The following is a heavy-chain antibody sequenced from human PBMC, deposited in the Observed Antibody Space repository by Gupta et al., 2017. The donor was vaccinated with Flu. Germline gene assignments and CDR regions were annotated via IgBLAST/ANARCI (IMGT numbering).Heavy chain of an antibody. Sequence: QVQLQESGPGLVKPSETLSLTCTVSGGSISSYYWSWIRQPAGKGLEWIGRIYTSGSTNYNPSIKSRVTMSVDTAKNQFSLKMSSVTAADTAVYYCAREPEYDDFWSGYYVTQNYYYYGMDVWGQGTTVTVSS. D-gene: IGHD3-3*01. CDR1: GGSISSYY. CDR2: IYTSGST. J-gene: IGHJ6*02. V-gene: IGHV4-4*07. CDR3: AREPEYDDFWSGYYVTQNYYYYGMDV.